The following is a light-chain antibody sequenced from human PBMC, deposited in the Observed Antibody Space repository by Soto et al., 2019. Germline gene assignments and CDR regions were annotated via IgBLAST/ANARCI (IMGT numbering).Light chain of an antibody. Sequence: QSALTQPASVSGSPGQSITISCTGAISDVGVFDYVSRYQQHPGKAPKLLIYDVSYRPSGVSNRFSGSKSGNTASLTISGLQAEDEADYYCSSYTSSVLFGGGTKLTVL. J-gene: IGLJ2*01. CDR1: ISDVGVFDY. CDR3: SSYTSSVL. CDR2: DVS. V-gene: IGLV2-14*01.